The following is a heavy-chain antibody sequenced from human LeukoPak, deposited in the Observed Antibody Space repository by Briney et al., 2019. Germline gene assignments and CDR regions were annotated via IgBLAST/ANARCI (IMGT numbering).Heavy chain of an antibody. CDR1: GHTFTSYA. Sequence: ASVKVSCKASGHTFTSYAMHWVRQAPRQRLEWMGWINAGNGNTKYSQKFQGRVTITRDTSASTAYMELSSLRSEDTAVYYCAREVSKGYGMDVWGQGTTVTVSS. J-gene: IGHJ6*02. CDR3: AREVSKGYGMDV. CDR2: INAGNGNT. V-gene: IGHV1-3*01.